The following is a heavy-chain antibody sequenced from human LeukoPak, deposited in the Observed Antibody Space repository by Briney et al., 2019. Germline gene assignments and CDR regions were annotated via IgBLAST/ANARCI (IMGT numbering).Heavy chain of an antibody. Sequence: PGGSLRLSCAASGFTFSNYNMNWVRQAPGKGLEWVSYISSRGSYTYYADSVKGRFTISRDNAKNSLYLQMNSLRAEDTAVYYCAREMRTGGPFDYWGQGTLVTVSS. D-gene: IGHD3-10*01. CDR2: ISSRGSYT. J-gene: IGHJ4*02. CDR3: AREMRTGGPFDY. CDR1: GFTFSNYN. V-gene: IGHV3-21*01.